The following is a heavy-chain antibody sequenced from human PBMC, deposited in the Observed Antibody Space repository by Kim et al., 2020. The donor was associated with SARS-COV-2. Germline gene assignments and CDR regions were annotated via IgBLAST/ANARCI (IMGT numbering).Heavy chain of an antibody. Sequence: GGSLRLSCAASGFTFSNAWMSWVRQAPGKGLEWVGRIKSKTDGGTTDYAAPVKGRFTISRDDSKNTLYLQMNSLKTEDTAVYYCTTAHYDFWSGYLPDDAFDIWGQGTMVTVSS. CDR1: GFTFSNAW. CDR2: IKSKTDGGTT. CDR3: TTAHYDFWSGYLPDDAFDI. D-gene: IGHD3-3*01. V-gene: IGHV3-15*01. J-gene: IGHJ3*02.